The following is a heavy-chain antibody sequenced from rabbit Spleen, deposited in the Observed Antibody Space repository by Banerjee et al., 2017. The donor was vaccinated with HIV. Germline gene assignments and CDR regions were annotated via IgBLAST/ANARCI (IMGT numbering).Heavy chain of an antibody. Sequence: QEQLVESGGGLVQPGGSLKLSCNASGFDFSGYGVSWVRQAPGKGLEWIACIYGGGSGTTYFANWAKGRFAISKTSSTTVTLQMTSLTAADTATYFCARDNYNGGYGAYMGLWGPGTLVTVS. J-gene: IGHJ4*01. CDR2: IYGGGSGTT. V-gene: IGHV1S45*01. CDR3: ARDNYNGGYGAYMGL. CDR1: GFDFSGYG. D-gene: IGHD6-1*01.